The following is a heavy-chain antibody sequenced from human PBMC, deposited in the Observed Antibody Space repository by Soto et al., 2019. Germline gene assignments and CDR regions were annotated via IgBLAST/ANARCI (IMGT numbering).Heavy chain of an antibody. CDR1: AFTFSLSW. CDR2: INSDGSST. V-gene: IGHV3-74*01. CDR3: ARGGTMIEVQFDS. Sequence: EVQLVESGGGLVQPGGSLRLSCAASAFTFSLSWMHWVRQAPGKGLVWVSRINSDGSSTSYADSVKGRFTISRDNAENTLYLQMNSLRAEDTAVYYCARGGTMIEVQFDSWGQGTLVTVSS. J-gene: IGHJ4*02. D-gene: IGHD3-22*01.